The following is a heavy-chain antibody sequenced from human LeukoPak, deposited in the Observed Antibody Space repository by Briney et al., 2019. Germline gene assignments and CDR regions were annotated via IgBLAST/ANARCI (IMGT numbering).Heavy chain of an antibody. CDR3: ARGGAARLHFQN. CDR1: GGSISSGSYY. J-gene: IGHJ1*01. D-gene: IGHD6-6*01. V-gene: IGHV4-61*01. CDR2: IYYSGST. Sequence: SETLSLTCTVSGGSISSGSYYWSWIRQPPGKGPEWIGYIYYSGSTNYNPSLKSRVTISVDTSKNQFSLKLSSVTAADTAVYYCARGGAARLHFQNWGQGTLVTVSS.